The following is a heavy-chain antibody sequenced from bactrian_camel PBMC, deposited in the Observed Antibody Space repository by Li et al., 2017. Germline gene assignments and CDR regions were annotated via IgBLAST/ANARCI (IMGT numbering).Heavy chain of an antibody. CDR1: GDRKERNC. V-gene: IGHV3S61*01. J-gene: IGHJ6*01. D-gene: IGHD1*01. Sequence: VESGGGSVQAGGSLTLSCVVSGDRKERNCMGWFRRPPGKEREGVAVILAGGRNTDYADSVKGRFTISQDSGENTVCLQMNSLKPEDTAVYYCAANKANRLIPLPPYAVGCGGGLSADFGYFGQGTQVTVS. CDR3: AANKANRLIPLPPYAVGCGGGLSADFGY. CDR2: ILAGGRNT.